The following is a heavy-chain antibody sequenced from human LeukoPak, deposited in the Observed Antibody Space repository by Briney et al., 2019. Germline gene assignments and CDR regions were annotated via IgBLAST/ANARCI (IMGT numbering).Heavy chain of an antibody. J-gene: IGHJ4*02. CDR1: GLTFSNYW. Sequence: GGSLRLSCAASGLTFSNYWMTWVRQAPGKGLEWVVNIKEDGSEKYYVDSVKGRFTISRDNAKNSLYLQMNSLRAEDTAVYYCAGVNARPGPSWYFDYWGQGTLVTVSS. CDR2: IKEDGSEK. D-gene: IGHD2-2*01. CDR3: AGVNARPGPSWYFDY. V-gene: IGHV3-7*01.